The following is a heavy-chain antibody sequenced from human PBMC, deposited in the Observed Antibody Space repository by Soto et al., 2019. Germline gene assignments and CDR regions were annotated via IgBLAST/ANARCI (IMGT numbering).Heavy chain of an antibody. CDR1: GFTFSSYA. V-gene: IGHV3-23*01. CDR3: AKDLSPYYYDSSGYS. CDR2: ISGSGGST. J-gene: IGHJ5*02. Sequence: PGGSLRLSCGASGFTFSSYAMSWVGKAPGKGLEWVSAISGSGGSTYYADSVKGRFTISRDNSKNTLYLQMNSLRAEDTAVYYCAKDLSPYYYDSSGYSWGQGTLVTVSS. D-gene: IGHD3-22*01.